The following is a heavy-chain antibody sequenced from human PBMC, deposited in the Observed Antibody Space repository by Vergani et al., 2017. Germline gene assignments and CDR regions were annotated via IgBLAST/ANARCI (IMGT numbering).Heavy chain of an antibody. Sequence: QVQLVESGGGVVQPGKSLSLSCETSGFIFSDYIMHWVRQAPGKGGEGVAGIWHDGSNAYYADSVKGRFTISRDNSKNTLYLQMSSLRAEDTAVYYCERDQVPAAISLNVGNYMDVWRKGTTVIVSS. J-gene: IGHJ6*03. CDR2: IWHDGSNA. CDR1: GFIFSDYI. CDR3: ERDQVPAAISLNVGNYMDV. D-gene: IGHD2-2*02. V-gene: IGHV3-33*01.